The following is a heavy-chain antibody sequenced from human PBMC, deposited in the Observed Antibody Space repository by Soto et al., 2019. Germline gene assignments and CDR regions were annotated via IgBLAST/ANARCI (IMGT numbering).Heavy chain of an antibody. J-gene: IGHJ6*02. CDR1: GFTFSNAW. Sequence: EVQLVESGGGLVKPEGSLRLSCAASGFTFSNAWMSWVRQAPGKGLEWVGRIKSKTDGGTTDYAAPVKGRFTISRDDSKNTLYLQMNSLKTEDTAVYYCTTDTLGYCSGGSCYTYYYYGMDVWGQGTTVTVSS. CDR2: IKSKTDGGTT. D-gene: IGHD2-15*01. CDR3: TTDTLGYCSGGSCYTYYYYGMDV. V-gene: IGHV3-15*01.